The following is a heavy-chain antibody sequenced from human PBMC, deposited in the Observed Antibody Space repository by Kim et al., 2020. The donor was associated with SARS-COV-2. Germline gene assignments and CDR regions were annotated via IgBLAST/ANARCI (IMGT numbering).Heavy chain of an antibody. V-gene: IGHV4-39*01. CDR3: ARNLYYEQNAFDI. Sequence: SETLSLTCTVSGGSISSSSYYWGWIRQPPGKGLEWIGSIYYSGSTYYNPSLKSRVTISVDTSKNQFSLKLSSVTAADTAVYYCARNLYYEQNAFDIWGQGTMVTVSS. CDR1: GGSISSSSYY. J-gene: IGHJ3*02. CDR2: IYYSGST. D-gene: IGHD1-26*01.